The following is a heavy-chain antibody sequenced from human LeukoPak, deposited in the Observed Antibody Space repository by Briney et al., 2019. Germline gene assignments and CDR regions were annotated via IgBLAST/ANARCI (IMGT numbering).Heavy chain of an antibody. CDR2: IIPIFGTA. D-gene: IGHD6-13*01. J-gene: IGHJ4*02. CDR3: AREGRGHIAAAGTGSFDY. CDR1: GGTFSSYA. Sequence: SVMVSCKASGGTFSSYAISWVRQAPGQGLEWMGGIIPIFGTANYAQKFQGRVTITTDESTSTAYMELSSLRSEDTAAYYCAREGRGHIAAAGTGSFDYWGQGTLVTVSS. V-gene: IGHV1-69*05.